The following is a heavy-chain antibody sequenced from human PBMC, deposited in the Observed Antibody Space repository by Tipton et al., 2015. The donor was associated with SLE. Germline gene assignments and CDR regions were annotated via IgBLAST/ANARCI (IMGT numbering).Heavy chain of an antibody. J-gene: IGHJ3*02. CDR3: ARDGGGLDAFDI. Sequence: TLSLTCTVSGGSISSSGYCWGWIRQPPGKGLEWIGSIYYSGSTYYNPSLKSRVTISVDTSKNQFSLKLSSVTAADTAVYYCARDGGGLDAFDIWGQGTMVTVSS. CDR1: GGSISSSGYC. V-gene: IGHV4-39*07. D-gene: IGHD3-16*01. CDR2: IYYSGST.